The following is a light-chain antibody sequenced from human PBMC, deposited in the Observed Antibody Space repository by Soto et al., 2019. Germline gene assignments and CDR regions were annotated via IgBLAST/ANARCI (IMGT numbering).Light chain of an antibody. CDR1: QSVSTW. V-gene: IGKV1-5*01. J-gene: IGKJ1*01. CDR3: QQYDNSRT. CDR2: DVS. Sequence: DIQLTQSPSTLSASVGDRVTITCRASQSVSTWLAWYQQKPGRAPRLLIYDVSNLESGVPSRFSGTGSGTEFTLTITSLQPEDFAIYYRQQYDNSRTFGQGTKVDIK.